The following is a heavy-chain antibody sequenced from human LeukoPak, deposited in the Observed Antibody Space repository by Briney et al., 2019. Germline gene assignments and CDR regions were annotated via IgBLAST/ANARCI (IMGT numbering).Heavy chain of an antibody. Sequence: SETLSLTCTVSGASIGSYYWSWIRQPPGKGLEWIGYISPNGYTLYTPSLRSRVTISRDTSDNQFSLILSSVTDADTAIYYCTRHDVVPIIGHGMAVWGQGTTVTVSS. CDR3: TRHDVVPIIGHGMAV. D-gene: IGHD2-2*01. CDR1: GASIGSYY. J-gene: IGHJ6*02. CDR2: ISPNGYT. V-gene: IGHV4-59*08.